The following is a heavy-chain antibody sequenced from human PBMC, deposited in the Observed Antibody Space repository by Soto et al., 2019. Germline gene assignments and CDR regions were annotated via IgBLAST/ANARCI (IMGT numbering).Heavy chain of an antibody. V-gene: IGHV4-59*08. CDR1: GDSISPYY. CDR3: ARHVTMGATTGIFYYGMDV. D-gene: IGHD1-26*01. CDR2: ISYSGSV. J-gene: IGHJ6*02. Sequence: QVQLQESGPGLVKPSETLSLTCTVSGDSISPYYWSWIRRPPGKELEWIGYISYSGSVNYNPSLRSRVTISVDTAKNQFSPSLNSVTAAAAAVYYCARHVTMGATTGIFYYGMDVWGQGTTVTVSS.